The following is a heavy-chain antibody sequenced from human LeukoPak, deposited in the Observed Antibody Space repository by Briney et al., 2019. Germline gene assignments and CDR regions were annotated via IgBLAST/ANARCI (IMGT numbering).Heavy chain of an antibody. D-gene: IGHD6-13*01. J-gene: IGHJ4*02. Sequence: SETLSLTCTVSGGSISGYSWSWIRQPPGKGLEWIGYTHYSGSTNYNSSLKSRVTISVDTSKNQFSLKLTSVTAADTAVYYCARHSHPDSSSWYWDYWGQGTLVTVSS. CDR2: THYSGST. CDR3: ARHSHPDSSSWYWDY. CDR1: GGSISGYS. V-gene: IGHV4-59*08.